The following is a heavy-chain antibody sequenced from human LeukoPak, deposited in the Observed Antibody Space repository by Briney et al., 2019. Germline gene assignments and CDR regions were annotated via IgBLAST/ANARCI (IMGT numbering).Heavy chain of an antibody. CDR1: GYTFTSRV. CDR3: GRDDDCGGWYHH. D-gene: IGHD6-19*01. V-gene: IGHV1-18*01. Sequence: ASVKVSCKASGYTFTSRVISWVRQAPGQGLEWMGWINGDSGNTNYAQKFQGRVTMTRDTSTNTAYVELRSLRSDDTAVYYCGRDDDCGGWYHHWGQGTLVTVSS. CDR2: INGDSGNT. J-gene: IGHJ4*02.